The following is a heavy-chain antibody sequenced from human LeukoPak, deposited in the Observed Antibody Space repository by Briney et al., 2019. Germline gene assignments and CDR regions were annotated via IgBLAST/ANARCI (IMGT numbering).Heavy chain of an antibody. CDR2: LNPNNGET. CDR1: VYTFTDYY. Sequence: ASVKVSCKSSVYTFTDYYMHWVRQAPGQGLEGMGWLNPNNGETNYAQNFQGRVSMTRDSSISTAYMDLSDLRSDDTAVYSCARGRNIEMTTMSGGSDYWGQGTLVTVSS. CDR3: ARGRNIEMTTMSGGSDY. V-gene: IGHV1-2*02. J-gene: IGHJ4*02. D-gene: IGHD5-24*01.